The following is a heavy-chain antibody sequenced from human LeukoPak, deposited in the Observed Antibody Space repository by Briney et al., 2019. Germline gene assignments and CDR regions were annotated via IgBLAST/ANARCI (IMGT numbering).Heavy chain of an antibody. CDR3: ATPLIAAAAEGDWFDP. CDR1: GYTFSSNY. V-gene: IGHV1-46*01. J-gene: IGHJ5*02. D-gene: IGHD6-13*01. CDR2: INPSGGST. Sequence: ASVKVSCKASGYTFSSNYMHWVRQAPGQGLEWMGIINPSGGSTNYAQKFQGRVTMTRDKSTSTAYMELSSLRSEDTAVYYCATPLIAAAAEGDWFDPWGQGTLVTVSS.